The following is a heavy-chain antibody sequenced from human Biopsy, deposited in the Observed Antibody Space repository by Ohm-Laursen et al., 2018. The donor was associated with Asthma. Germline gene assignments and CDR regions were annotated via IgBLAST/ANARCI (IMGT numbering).Heavy chain of an antibody. D-gene: IGHD5-12*01. V-gene: IGHV1-3*01. Sequence: SSVKVSCKTSGYSFATNAMHWVRQAPGQRPEWMGWFNPGNGNAKVSEKFQGRVSITRDTSATTAYLEVSSLTSEDTAVYYCARSAETYSGFDSNYYGMDVWGQGTRVTVSS. CDR1: GYSFATNA. J-gene: IGHJ6*02. CDR3: ARSAETYSGFDSNYYGMDV. CDR2: FNPGNGNA.